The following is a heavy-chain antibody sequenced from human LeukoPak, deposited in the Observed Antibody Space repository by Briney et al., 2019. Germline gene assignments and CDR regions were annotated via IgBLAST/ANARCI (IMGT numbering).Heavy chain of an antibody. CDR2: IWYDGSKK. V-gene: IGHV3-33*01. Sequence: PGGSLRLSCAASGFTFSSYAMHWVRQAPGKGLEWEAVIWYDGSKKYYTDSVKGRFTISRDNAKNSLYLQMNSLRAEDAAVYYCARVTLYAESALDYWGQGTLVTVSS. D-gene: IGHD4-17*01. CDR3: ARVTLYAESALDY. CDR1: GFTFSSYA. J-gene: IGHJ4*02.